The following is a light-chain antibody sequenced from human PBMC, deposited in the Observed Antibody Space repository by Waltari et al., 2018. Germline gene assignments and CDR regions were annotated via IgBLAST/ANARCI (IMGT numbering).Light chain of an antibody. J-gene: IGLJ2*01. CDR1: GSNIGAGYS. CDR2: GTS. CDR3: QSYDTSLSVV. V-gene: IGLV1-40*01. Sequence: QSVLTQPPPVSGAQGQRVTIPCTGSGSNIGAGYSVHWYQQLPGKAPKLLISGTSTRPLGVPDRYFGSQAGTSASLAITGLQAEDEADYYCQSYDTSLSVVFGGGTKLTVL.